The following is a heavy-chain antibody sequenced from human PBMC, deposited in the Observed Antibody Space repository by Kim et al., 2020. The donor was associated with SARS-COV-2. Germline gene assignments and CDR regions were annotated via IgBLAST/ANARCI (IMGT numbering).Heavy chain of an antibody. CDR2: INHSGST. CDR1: GGSFSGYY. J-gene: IGHJ4*02. Sequence: SETLSLTCAVYGGSFSGYYWSWIRQPPGKGLEWIGEINHSGSTNYNPSLKSRVTISVDTSKNQFSLRLSSVTAADTAVYYCARGRYSSSWYGQRDHFDYWGQGTLVTVSS. V-gene: IGHV4-34*01. CDR3: ARGRYSSSWYGQRDHFDY. D-gene: IGHD6-13*01.